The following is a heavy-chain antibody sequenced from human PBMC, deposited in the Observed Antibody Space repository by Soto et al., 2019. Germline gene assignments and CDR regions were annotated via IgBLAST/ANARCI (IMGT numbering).Heavy chain of an antibody. V-gene: IGHV4-30-2*01. CDR3: ARELRYYGSSGYSWDDAFDI. CDR1: GGSLSSSAYS. CDR2: IYQSGST. J-gene: IGHJ3*02. Sequence: SETLSLTCAVSGGSLSSSAYSWSWIRQPPGKGLEWIGFIYQSGSTYYNPSLKSRVTMALDSPKNQFSLKLTSVTAADTAVYYCARELRYYGSSGYSWDDAFDIWGQGTLVTVSS. D-gene: IGHD3-22*01.